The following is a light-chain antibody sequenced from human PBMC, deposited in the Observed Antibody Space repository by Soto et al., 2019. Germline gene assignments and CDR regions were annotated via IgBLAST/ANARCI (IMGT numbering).Light chain of an antibody. CDR3: QQRSDWPWT. Sequence: EIVLTQSPATLSLSPGERGTLSCRASESVTDYLAWYQQSPGQAPRLLVYDVSNRATGIPARFSGGGSGTDFTLTISNVEPEDFAVYYCQQRSDWPWTFGQGTKVEIK. CDR2: DVS. J-gene: IGKJ1*01. V-gene: IGKV3-11*01. CDR1: ESVTDY.